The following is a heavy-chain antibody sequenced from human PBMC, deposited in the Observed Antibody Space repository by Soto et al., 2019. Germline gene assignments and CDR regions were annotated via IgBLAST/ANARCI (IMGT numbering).Heavy chain of an antibody. CDR2: INHSGST. CDR1: GGSFSGYY. Sequence: SETLSLTCAVYGGSFSGYYWSWIRQPPGKGLEWIGEINHSGSTNYNPSLKSRVTISVDKSKNQFSLKLSSVTAADTAVYYCARAHYYDSSGYYYDYWGQGTLVTVSS. J-gene: IGHJ4*02. V-gene: IGHV4-34*01. D-gene: IGHD3-22*01. CDR3: ARAHYYDSSGYYYDY.